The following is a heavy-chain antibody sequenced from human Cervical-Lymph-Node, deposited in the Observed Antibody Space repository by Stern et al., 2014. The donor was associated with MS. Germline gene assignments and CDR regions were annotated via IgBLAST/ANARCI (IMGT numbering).Heavy chain of an antibody. CDR3: ARDILLRPGSHDALDI. Sequence: VQLVESGAEVRKPGSSVQVSCKTSGGTFSTYSFSWVRQAPGQGLEWMGVIIPIFRTTNYAQKFQGRVRITADESTSTIYIVLSSLRSEDTAVYYCARDILLRPGSHDALDIWGQGTVVTVSS. J-gene: IGHJ3*02. CDR2: IIPIFRTT. CDR1: GGTFSTYS. D-gene: IGHD2-21*01. V-gene: IGHV1-69*01.